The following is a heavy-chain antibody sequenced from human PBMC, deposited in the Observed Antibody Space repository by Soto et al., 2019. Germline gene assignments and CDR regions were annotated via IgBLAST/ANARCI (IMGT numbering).Heavy chain of an antibody. V-gene: IGHV1-69*12. CDR1: GGTFSSSA. J-gene: IGHJ6*02. CDR3: ARDNDRLQLGGNYYYILDV. CDR2: ILPLFRTP. Sequence: QVQLVQSGAEMKEPGSSVKVSCKTSGGTFSSSAISWLRQAPGQGLEWMGGILPLFRTPDYGKKFQGRVTISAHDSTSKAYMEMSSLRSEDTAVYYCARDNDRLQLGGNYYYILDVWGQGTTITVSS. D-gene: IGHD4-4*01.